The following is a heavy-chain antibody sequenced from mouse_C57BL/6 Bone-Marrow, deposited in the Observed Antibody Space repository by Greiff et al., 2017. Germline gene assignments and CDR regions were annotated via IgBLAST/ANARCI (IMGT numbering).Heavy chain of an antibody. V-gene: IGHV14-4*01. CDR1: GFNIKDDY. CDR3: TTLYDYGGDY. CDR2: IDPENGDT. J-gene: IGHJ2*01. D-gene: IGHD2-4*01. Sequence: EVKLLESGAELVRPGASVKLSCTASGFNIKDDYMHWVKQRPEQGLEWIGWIDPENGDTEYASKFQGKATITADTSSNTAYLQLSSLTSEDTAVYYCTTLYDYGGDYWGQGTTLTVSS.